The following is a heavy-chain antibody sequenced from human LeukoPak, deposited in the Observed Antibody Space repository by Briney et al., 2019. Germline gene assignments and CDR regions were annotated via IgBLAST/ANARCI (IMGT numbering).Heavy chain of an antibody. CDR2: IRYDGSNK. J-gene: IGHJ4*02. CDR3: AKDSLDIVVVPAAIGEGFDY. Sequence: PGGSLRLSCAASGFTFSSYGMHWVRQAPGKGLEWVASIRYDGSNKYYADSVKGRFTISRDNSKNTLYLQMNSLRAEDTAVYCCAKDSLDIVVVPAAIGEGFDYWGQGTLVTVSS. D-gene: IGHD2-2*02. CDR1: GFTFSSYG. V-gene: IGHV3-30*02.